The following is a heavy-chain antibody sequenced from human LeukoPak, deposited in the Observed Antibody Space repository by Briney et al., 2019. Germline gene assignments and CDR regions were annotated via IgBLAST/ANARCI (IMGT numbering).Heavy chain of an antibody. D-gene: IGHD5-24*01. Sequence: PGGSLRLSCAASGFTFSSYWMHWVRQAPGKGLVWVSRMNGVGSSTAYADSVKGRFTISRDNAKNTLYLQMNSLRADDTAVYYCARSRDGRGDYWGQGTLVTVSS. CDR1: GFTFSSYW. CDR2: MNGVGSST. J-gene: IGHJ4*02. CDR3: ARSRDGRGDY. V-gene: IGHV3-74*01.